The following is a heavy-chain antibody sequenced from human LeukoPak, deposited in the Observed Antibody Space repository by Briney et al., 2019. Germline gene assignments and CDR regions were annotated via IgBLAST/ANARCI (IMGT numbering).Heavy chain of an antibody. CDR2: IWYDGNNK. CDR1: GFTFSSYG. CDR3: ARSTSSEYDIYHFDY. D-gene: IGHD3-9*01. V-gene: IGHV3-33*01. J-gene: IGHJ4*02. Sequence: GGSLRLSCAASGFTFSSYGMHWVRQAPGKGLEWVAVIWYDGNNKYYADSVKGRFTISRDNSKNTLYLQMNSLRAVDTAVYYCARSTSSEYDIYHFDYWGQGTLVTVSS.